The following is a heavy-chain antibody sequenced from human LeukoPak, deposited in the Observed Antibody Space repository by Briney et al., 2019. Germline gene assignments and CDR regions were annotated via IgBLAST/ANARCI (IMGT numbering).Heavy chain of an antibody. CDR3: AKAIVVVVAATPPDY. Sequence: KPSETLSLTCAVYGGSFSGYYWSWIRQPPGKGLEWIGEINHSGSTNYNPSLKSRVTISVDTSKNQFSLKLSSVTAADTAVYYCAKAIVVVVAATPPDYYGQGTLVTVSS. D-gene: IGHD2-15*01. CDR1: GGSFSGYY. J-gene: IGHJ4*02. CDR2: INHSGST. V-gene: IGHV4-34*01.